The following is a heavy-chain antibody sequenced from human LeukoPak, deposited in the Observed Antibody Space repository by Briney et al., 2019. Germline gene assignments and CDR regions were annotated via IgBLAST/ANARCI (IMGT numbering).Heavy chain of an antibody. J-gene: IGHJ4*02. CDR1: GGSISSSSYY. D-gene: IGHD3-16*01. CDR3: ARGDYFDY. Sequence: PSETLSLTCTVSGGSISSSSYYWGWIRQPPGKGLEWIGSIYYSGSTCYNPSLKSRVTISVDTSKNQFSLKLSSVTAADTAVYYCARGDYFDYWGQGTLVTVSS. V-gene: IGHV4-39*01. CDR2: IYYSGST.